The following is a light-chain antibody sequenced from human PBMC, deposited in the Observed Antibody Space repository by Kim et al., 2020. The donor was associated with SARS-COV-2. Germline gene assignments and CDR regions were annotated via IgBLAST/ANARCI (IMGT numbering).Light chain of an antibody. CDR3: QQYNDWLPIT. Sequence: SPGERATLSRRASQSISSNLAWYHQKPGQAPRLLIYGASTRATGIPARFSGSGSGTEFTLTISSLQSEDFAVYYCQQYNDWLPITFGQGTRLEIK. J-gene: IGKJ5*01. CDR1: QSISSN. V-gene: IGKV3-15*01. CDR2: GAS.